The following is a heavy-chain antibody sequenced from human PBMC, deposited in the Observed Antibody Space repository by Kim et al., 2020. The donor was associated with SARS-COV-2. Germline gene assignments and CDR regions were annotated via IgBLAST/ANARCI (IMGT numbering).Heavy chain of an antibody. V-gene: IGHV1-18*01. CDR1: GYTFTSYG. Sequence: ASVKVSCKASGYTFTSYGISWVRQAPGQGLEWMGWISAYNGNTNYAQKLQGRVTMTTDTSTSTAYMELRSLRSDDTAVYYCARDRPYRAGVIIAYYYYYGMDVWGQGTTVIVSS. J-gene: IGHJ6*02. CDR2: ISAYNGNT. D-gene: IGHD3-3*01. CDR3: ARDRPYRAGVIIAYYYYYGMDV.